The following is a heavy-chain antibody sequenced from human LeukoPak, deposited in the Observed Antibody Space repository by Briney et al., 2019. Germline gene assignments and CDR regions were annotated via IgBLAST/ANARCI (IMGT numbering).Heavy chain of an antibody. J-gene: IGHJ5*02. CDR3: AREVESSGKFDP. CDR1: GGSISSGDYY. D-gene: IGHD3-22*01. V-gene: IGHV4-30-4*01. CDR2: IFYSGST. Sequence: PSQTLSLTCTVSGGSISSGDYYWSWIRQPPGRGLEWIGFIFYSGSTNYNRSLKSRVTILLDKSKNQFSLKLRSVTAADTAVYYCAREVESSGKFDPWGQGTLVTVSS.